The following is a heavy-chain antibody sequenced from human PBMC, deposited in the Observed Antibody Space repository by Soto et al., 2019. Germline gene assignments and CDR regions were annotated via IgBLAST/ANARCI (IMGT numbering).Heavy chain of an antibody. V-gene: IGHV4-34*01. CDR3: ARYKITGLFDY. CDR1: GGSFSGYY. J-gene: IGHJ4*02. Sequence: QVQLQQWGAGLLKPSETLSLTCAVYGGSFSGYYWTWIRQPPGTGLEWIGEINHSGSTNYNPSLKRRVTLSVDTSKNQFSLKPTSVTAADMAVYYCARYKITGLFDYWGQGTLVTVSS. CDR2: INHSGST. D-gene: IGHD2-8*02.